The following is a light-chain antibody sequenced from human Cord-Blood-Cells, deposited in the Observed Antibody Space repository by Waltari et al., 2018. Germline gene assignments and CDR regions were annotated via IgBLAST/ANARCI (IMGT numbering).Light chain of an antibody. Sequence: DIQMTQSPSSLYASVGDIVTITCRASQSISSYLNWYQQKPGKAPKLLIYAASSLQSGVPSRFSGSGSGTDFTLTISSLQPEDFATYYCQQSYSTQLTFGGGTKVEIK. CDR3: QQSYSTQLT. CDR1: QSISSY. J-gene: IGKJ4*01. V-gene: IGKV1-39*01. CDR2: AAS.